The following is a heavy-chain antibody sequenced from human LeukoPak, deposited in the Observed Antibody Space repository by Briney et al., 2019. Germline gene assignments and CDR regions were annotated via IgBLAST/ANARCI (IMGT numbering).Heavy chain of an antibody. CDR1: GFTFSSYS. CDR2: ISSSSSYI. V-gene: IGHV3-21*01. D-gene: IGHD3-22*01. CDR3: AREGSGYYSKSPDY. Sequence: GGSLRLSCAASGFTFSSYSMNWVRQAPGKGLEWVSSISSSSSYIYYVDSVKGRFTISRDNAKNSLYLQMNSLRAEDTAVYYCAREGSGYYSKSPDYWGQGTLVTVSS. J-gene: IGHJ4*02.